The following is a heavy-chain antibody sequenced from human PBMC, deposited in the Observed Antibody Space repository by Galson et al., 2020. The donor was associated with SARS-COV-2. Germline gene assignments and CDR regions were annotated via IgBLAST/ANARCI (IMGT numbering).Heavy chain of an antibody. CDR1: GGSINRGDYY. J-gene: IGHJ6*02. CDR3: ARDGAGTYPYYYYCMDV. D-gene: IGHD3-10*01. V-gene: IGHV4-30-4*01. Sequence: ASANLSLTCTVSGGSINRGDYYWSWIRQTPGKGPEWIGYIYYRGNTYYNPSLKSRVIISVDTSKNQFSLNLNSVTAADTAVYYCARDGAGTYPYYYYCMDVWGQGTTVTVSS. CDR2: IYYRGNT.